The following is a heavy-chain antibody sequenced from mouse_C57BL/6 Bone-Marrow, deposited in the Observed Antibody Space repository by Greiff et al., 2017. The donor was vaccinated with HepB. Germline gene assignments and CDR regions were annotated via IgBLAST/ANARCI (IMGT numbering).Heavy chain of an antibody. CDR3: ARNYYGRAPHFDY. Sequence: DVQLQESGPGLVKPSQSLSLTCSVTGYSITSGYYWNWIRQFPGNKLEWMGYISYDGSNNYNPSLKNRISITRDTSKNQFFLKLNSVTTEDTATYYCARNYYGRAPHFDYWGQGTTLTVSS. CDR2: ISYDGSN. V-gene: IGHV3-6*01. CDR1: GYSITSGYY. D-gene: IGHD1-1*01. J-gene: IGHJ2*01.